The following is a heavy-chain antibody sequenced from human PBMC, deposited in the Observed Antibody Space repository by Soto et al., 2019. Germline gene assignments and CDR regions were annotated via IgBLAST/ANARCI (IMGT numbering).Heavy chain of an antibody. J-gene: IGHJ4*02. CDR2: MNPNSGNT. Sequence: ASVKVSCKASGYTLTSYDINWVRQATGQGLEWMGWMNPNSGNTGYAQKFQGRVTMTRNTSISTAYMELSSLRSEDTAVYYCARRGGYGDYFPSDYWGQGTLVTVSS. CDR3: ARRGGYGDYFPSDY. CDR1: GYTLTSYD. V-gene: IGHV1-8*01. D-gene: IGHD4-17*01.